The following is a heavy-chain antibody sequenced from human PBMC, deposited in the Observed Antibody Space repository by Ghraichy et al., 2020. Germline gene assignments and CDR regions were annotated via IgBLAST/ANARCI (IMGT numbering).Heavy chain of an antibody. CDR3: ARDHSSSDYTDY. Sequence: GESLNISCAASGFTFSSYWMSWVRQAPGKGLEWVANIKQDGSEKYYVDSVKGRFTISRDNAKNSLYLQMNSLRAEDTAVYYCARDHSSSDYTDYWGQGTLVTVSS. D-gene: IGHD6-13*01. J-gene: IGHJ4*02. CDR1: GFTFSSYW. V-gene: IGHV3-7*03. CDR2: IKQDGSEK.